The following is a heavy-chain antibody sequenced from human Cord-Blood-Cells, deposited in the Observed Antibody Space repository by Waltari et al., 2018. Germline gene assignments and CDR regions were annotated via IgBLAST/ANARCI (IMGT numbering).Heavy chain of an antibody. CDR1: GGSFSGYY. V-gene: IGHV4-34*01. J-gene: IGHJ5*02. CDR3: ARRQGYGSESYIWCDP. D-gene: IGHD3-10*01. Sequence: QVQLQQWGAGLLKPSETLSLTCAVYGGSFSGYYWSWIRQPPGKGLEWIGEITHSGRTNHNPSRDSRVSISVDTSKNQCSLKLSSVPASDTAVYYCARRQGYGSESYIWCDPWGQGTLVTVSS. CDR2: ITHSGRT.